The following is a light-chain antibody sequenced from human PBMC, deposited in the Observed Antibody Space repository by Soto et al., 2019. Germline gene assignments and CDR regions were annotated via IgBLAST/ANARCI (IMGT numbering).Light chain of an antibody. Sequence: EVVMTQSPATLSVSPGERATLSCRASESVGRNLAWYQQKPGQAPRLLIYDASTRATGIPDRFSGGGSGTEFTLTISSLQSEDFVVYYCQQRSNWPPITFGQGTRLEIK. V-gene: IGKV3-15*01. CDR3: QQRSNWPPIT. CDR1: ESVGRN. CDR2: DAS. J-gene: IGKJ5*01.